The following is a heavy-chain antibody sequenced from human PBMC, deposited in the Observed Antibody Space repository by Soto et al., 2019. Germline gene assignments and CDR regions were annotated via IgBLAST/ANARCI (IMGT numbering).Heavy chain of an antibody. Sequence: GGSLRLSCTGSGFDFGDYYMSWIRQAPGKGLEWVSYIDSGDGTTYYTDSVKGRFTISRDNAKKTVYLQMSSLRVEDTALYYCLRPYYSSSWFPFDRWGRGTPVTVSS. CDR3: LRPYYSSSWFPFDR. CDR1: GFDFGDYY. V-gene: IGHV3-11*01. D-gene: IGHD6-13*01. CDR2: IDSGDGTT. J-gene: IGHJ4*02.